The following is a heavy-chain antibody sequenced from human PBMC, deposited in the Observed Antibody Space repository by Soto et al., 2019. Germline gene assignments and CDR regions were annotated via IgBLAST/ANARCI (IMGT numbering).Heavy chain of an antibody. V-gene: IGHV1-18*01. CDR1: GYPFTSYG. J-gene: IGHJ4*02. D-gene: IGHD6-19*01. CDR3: ARDRLIAVTGLLHY. Sequence: QVQLVQSGAEVKKHGASVKVSCKTYGYPFTSYGINWVRQAPGQGPEWMGWISAYNGKTSYTQKFQGRVTMTTDTYTSTAYMELRSLRSDDTAVYYCARDRLIAVTGLLHYWGQGTLVTVSS. CDR2: ISAYNGKT.